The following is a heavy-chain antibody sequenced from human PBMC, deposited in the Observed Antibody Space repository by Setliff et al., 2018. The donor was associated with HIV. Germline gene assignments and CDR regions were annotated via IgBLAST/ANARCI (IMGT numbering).Heavy chain of an antibody. CDR2: IYYSGDT. D-gene: IGHD2-15*01. V-gene: IGHV4-39*07. CDR1: GGSINSTSYY. CDR3: ARGLRGWSHRGFDY. Sequence: SETLSLTCIVSGGSINSTSYYWGWIRQPPGQGLEWIGTIYYSGDTFYNTSLKTRITISVDTSKNHLSLKVSSLTAADTAVYYCARGLRGWSHRGFDYWGQGTLVTVSS. J-gene: IGHJ4*02.